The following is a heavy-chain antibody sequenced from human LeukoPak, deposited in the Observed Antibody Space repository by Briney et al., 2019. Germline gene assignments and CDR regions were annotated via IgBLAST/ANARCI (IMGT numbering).Heavy chain of an antibody. Sequence: SETLSLTCTVSGGSISSYYWSWIRQPPGKGLEWVGYISYSGSTNYNPSLKSRVIISVDTSKNQFSLKLNSVTAADTAVYYCASLSSGSSTGYDIDYWGQGTLVTVSS. V-gene: IGHV4-59*08. CDR3: ASLSSGSSTGYDIDY. J-gene: IGHJ4*02. CDR1: GGSISSYY. CDR2: ISYSGST. D-gene: IGHD3-10*01.